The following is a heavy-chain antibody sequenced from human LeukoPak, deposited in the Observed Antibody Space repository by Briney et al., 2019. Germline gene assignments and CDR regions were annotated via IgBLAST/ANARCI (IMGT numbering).Heavy chain of an antibody. Sequence: SETLSLTCTVSGGSIRGYYWSWIRQPPGKGLEWIGYIYYSGSTNYNPSLKSRVSISVDTSKNQFSLKLSSVTAADTAVYYCARVDFYGSGGQFDPWGQGTLVTVSS. D-gene: IGHD3-10*01. CDR3: ARVDFYGSGGQFDP. J-gene: IGHJ5*02. CDR1: GGSIRGYY. V-gene: IGHV4-59*01. CDR2: IYYSGST.